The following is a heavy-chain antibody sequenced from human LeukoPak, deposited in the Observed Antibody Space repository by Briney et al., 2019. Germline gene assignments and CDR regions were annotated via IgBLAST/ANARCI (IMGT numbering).Heavy chain of an antibody. CDR1: GFTVSSNY. V-gene: IGHV3-53*01. CDR3: ARGGYSGYDSVRRRVDY. J-gene: IGHJ4*02. CDR2: IYSGGST. Sequence: PGGSLRLSCAASGFTVSSNYMSWVRQAPGKGLEWVSVIYSGGSTYYADSVKGRFTISRDNSKNTLYLQMNSLRAEDTAVYYCARGGYSGYDSVRRRVDYWGQGTLVTVSS. D-gene: IGHD5-12*01.